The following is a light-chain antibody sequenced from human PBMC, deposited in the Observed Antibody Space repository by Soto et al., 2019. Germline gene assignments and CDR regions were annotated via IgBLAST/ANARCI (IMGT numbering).Light chain of an antibody. V-gene: IGKV1-5*03. Sequence: DIPMTQSPPTLSASVGDGVSITCRASLSLGSDLAWYQQKPGKAPKLLIYKATNLQRGVPSRFSGSGSGTDFSLTISSLQPEDSATYYCQQYNDFQYTFGQGTKVEI. CDR3: QQYNDFQYT. CDR1: LSLGSD. CDR2: KAT. J-gene: IGKJ2*01.